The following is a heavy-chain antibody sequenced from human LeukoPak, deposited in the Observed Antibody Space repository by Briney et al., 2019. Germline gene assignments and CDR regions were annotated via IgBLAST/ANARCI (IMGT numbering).Heavy chain of an antibody. J-gene: IGHJ3*02. D-gene: IGHD3-10*01. V-gene: IGHV3-21*01. CDR3: ARDMVRGVSAFDI. CDR1: GFTFSTYN. CDR2: ISSSSSYI. Sequence: GGSLRLSCAVSGFTFSTYNMNWVRQAPGKGLEWVSSISSSSSYIYYADSVKGRFTISRDNAKNSLYLQMNSLRAEDTAVYYCARDMVRGVSAFDIWGQGTMVTVSS.